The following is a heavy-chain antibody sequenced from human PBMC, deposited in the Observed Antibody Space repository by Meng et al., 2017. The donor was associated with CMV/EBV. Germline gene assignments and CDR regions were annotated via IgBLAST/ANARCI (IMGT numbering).Heavy chain of an antibody. D-gene: IGHD5-18*01. V-gene: IGHV4-39*07. CDR2: IYYSGST. J-gene: IGHJ4*02. CDR3: ARTNGPWTAMADY. Sequence: SETLSLPCPVSGGSISSSSYYWGWIRQPPGKGLEWIGSIYYSGSTYYNPSLKSRVTISVDTSKNQFSLKLSSVTAADTAVYYCARTNGPWTAMADYWGQGTLVTVSS. CDR1: GGSISSSSYY.